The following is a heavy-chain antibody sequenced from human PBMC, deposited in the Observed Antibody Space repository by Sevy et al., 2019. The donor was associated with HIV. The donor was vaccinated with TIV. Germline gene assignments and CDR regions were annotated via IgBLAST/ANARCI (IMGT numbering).Heavy chain of an antibody. CDR1: GFTFSSYG. V-gene: IGHV3-30*18. CDR2: ISYDGSNK. J-gene: IGHJ4*02. CDR3: AKDEGDSGSY. Sequence: GGSLRLSCAASGFTFSSYGMHWVRQAPGKGLEWVAVISYDGSNKYYADSVKGRFTISRDNSKNTLYLQMNSLRAEDRAVYYCAKDEGDSGSYWGQGTLVTVSS. D-gene: IGHD1-26*01.